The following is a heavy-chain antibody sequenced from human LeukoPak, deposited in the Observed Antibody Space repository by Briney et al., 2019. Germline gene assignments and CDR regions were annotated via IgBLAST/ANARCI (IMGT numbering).Heavy chain of an antibody. CDR1: GFTFSSYW. CDR3: VQPSIVGASIDY. CDR2: IKQDGSEK. J-gene: IGHJ4*02. D-gene: IGHD1-26*01. V-gene: IGHV3-7*01. Sequence: GGSLRLSCAASGFTFSSYWMSWVRQAPGKGLEWVANIKQDGSEKYYVDSVKGRFTISRDNAKNTLYLQMNSLRAEDTAVYYCVQPSIVGASIDYWGQGTLVTVSS.